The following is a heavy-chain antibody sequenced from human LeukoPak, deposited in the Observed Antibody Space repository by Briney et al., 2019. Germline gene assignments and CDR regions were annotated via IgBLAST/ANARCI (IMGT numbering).Heavy chain of an antibody. V-gene: IGHV4-34*01. D-gene: IGHD2-2*01. CDR2: INHSGST. J-gene: IGHJ4*02. CDR3: ARTRVFLVPAANYYFDY. CDR1: GVSFSGYY. Sequence: SETLSLNCAVYGVSFSGYYWSWIRQPPGKGLEWIGEINHSGSTNYNTSLKSRVTISVDTSNNQFSLKLSSVTAADTAVYYCARTRVFLVPAANYYFDYWGQGTLVTVSS.